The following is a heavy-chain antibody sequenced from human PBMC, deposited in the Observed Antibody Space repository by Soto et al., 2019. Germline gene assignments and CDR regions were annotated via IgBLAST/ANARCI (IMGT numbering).Heavy chain of an antibody. Sequence: PGGSLRLSCAASGFTFSSYAMSWARQAPGKGLEWVSYISTSGGTTYYADTVKGRFTISRDNSKNTLYLQMNSLRADDTAVYYCAKEEYCSGGTCYVDHWGQGTLVTVSS. CDR2: ISTSGGTT. D-gene: IGHD2-15*01. CDR3: AKEEYCSGGTCYVDH. V-gene: IGHV3-23*01. J-gene: IGHJ4*02. CDR1: GFTFSSYA.